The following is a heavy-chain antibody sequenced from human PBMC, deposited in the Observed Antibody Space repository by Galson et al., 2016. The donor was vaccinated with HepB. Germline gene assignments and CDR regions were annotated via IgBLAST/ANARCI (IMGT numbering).Heavy chain of an antibody. CDR3: ARADGFNTPFFDS. V-gene: IGHV3-21*01. CDR2: ISRSSVYI. CDR1: GFTLSNYR. J-gene: IGHJ4*02. D-gene: IGHD5-24*01. Sequence: SLRLSCAVSGFTLSNYRIDWVRQAPGKGLEWVSCISRSSVYIWYADSVRGRFTNSRDNAKNSLYLQMDRLTAEDTAVYYCARADGFNTPFFDSWGQGTLVTVSS.